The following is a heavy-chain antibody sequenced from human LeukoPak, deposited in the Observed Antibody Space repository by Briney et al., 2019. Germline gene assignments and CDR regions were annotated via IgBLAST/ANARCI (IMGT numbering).Heavy chain of an antibody. CDR1: GFTFSSYS. D-gene: IGHD2-15*01. CDR2: ISSSSSYI. V-gene: IGHV3-21*01. J-gene: IGHJ4*02. Sequence: GGSLRLSCVDSGFTFSSYSMNWVRQAPGKGLEWVSSISSSSSYIYYADSVKGRFTISRDNAKNSLYLQMNSLRAEDTAVYYCARVGCSGGSCYDHPYFDYWGQGTMVTVSS. CDR3: ARVGCSGGSCYDHPYFDY.